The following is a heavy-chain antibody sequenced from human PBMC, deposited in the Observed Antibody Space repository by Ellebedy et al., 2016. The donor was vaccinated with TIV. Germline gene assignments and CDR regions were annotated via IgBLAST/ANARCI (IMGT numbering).Heavy chain of an antibody. D-gene: IGHD7-27*01. V-gene: IGHV3-23*01. CDR1: GFTFSNYA. J-gene: IGHJ6*02. Sequence: GGSLRLSCAASGFTFSNYAMTWVRQAPGKGLEWVSAISGNGRNTHYANSLKDWFTVSRDNSRNTLYLQLDSLRAEDTAVYYCAQTNWGSGGFYGMDVWGQGTTVTVSS. CDR2: ISGNGRNT. CDR3: AQTNWGSGGFYGMDV.